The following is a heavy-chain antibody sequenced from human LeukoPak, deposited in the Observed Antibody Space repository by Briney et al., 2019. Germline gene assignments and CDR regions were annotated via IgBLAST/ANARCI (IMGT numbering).Heavy chain of an antibody. V-gene: IGHV3-23*01. CDR1: GFTFSSYA. D-gene: IGHD5-18*01. Sequence: GGSPRLSCAASGFTFSSYAMSWVRQAPGKGLGWVSAISGSGGSTHYADSVKGRFTISRDNSKNTLYLQMNSLRAEDTAVYYCAKLGGYNYGPLGYWGQGTLVTVSS. J-gene: IGHJ4*02. CDR3: AKLGGYNYGPLGY. CDR2: ISGSGGST.